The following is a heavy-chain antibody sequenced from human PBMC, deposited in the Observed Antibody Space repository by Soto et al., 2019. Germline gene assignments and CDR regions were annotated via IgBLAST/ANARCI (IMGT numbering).Heavy chain of an antibody. Sequence: ASVKVSCKASGYTFTSYDINWVRQATGQGLEWMGWMNPNSGNTGYAQKFQGRVTMTRNTSISTAYMELSSLRSEDTAVYYCGRVAGFETYSSSWYVTYYYYMDVWGKGTTVTVSS. CDR3: GRVAGFETYSSSWYVTYYYYMDV. CDR2: MNPNSGNT. CDR1: GYTFTSYD. J-gene: IGHJ6*03. V-gene: IGHV1-8*01. D-gene: IGHD6-13*01.